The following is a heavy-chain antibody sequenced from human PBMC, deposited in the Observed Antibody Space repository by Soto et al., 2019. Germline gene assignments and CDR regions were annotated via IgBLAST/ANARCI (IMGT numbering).Heavy chain of an antibody. J-gene: IGHJ4*02. Sequence: PGGSLRLSCAASGFTFSSYAMHWVRQAPGKGLEWVAVISYDGSNKYYADSVKGRFTISRDNSKNTLYLQMNSLRAEDAAVYYCARGYSSGYYEAFDYWGQGTLVTVSS. CDR3: ARGYSSGYYEAFDY. V-gene: IGHV3-30-3*01. CDR2: ISYDGSNK. D-gene: IGHD3-22*01. CDR1: GFTFSSYA.